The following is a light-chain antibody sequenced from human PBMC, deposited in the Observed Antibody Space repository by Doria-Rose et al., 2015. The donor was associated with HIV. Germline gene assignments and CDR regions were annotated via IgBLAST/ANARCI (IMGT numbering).Light chain of an antibody. V-gene: IGKV3-20*01. J-gene: IGKJ5*01. Sequence: TQSPGTLSLSPGERATLSCRASQRVKSSYLAWYQQKPSQAPRLLIYDASTRATGIPDRFSDSGSGTDYTLTISRLEPEDVAVYYCQQYGTSRGTFGQGTRLEIK. CDR1: QRVKSSY. CDR3: QQYGTSRGT. CDR2: DAS.